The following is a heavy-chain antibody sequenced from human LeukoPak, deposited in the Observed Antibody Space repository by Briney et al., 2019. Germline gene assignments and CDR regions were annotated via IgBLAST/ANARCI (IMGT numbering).Heavy chain of an antibody. CDR1: GGSIISSSYY. CDR3: ARDGSYYEDAFDI. Sequence: SETLSLTCTVSGGSIISSSYYWGWIRQPPGKGLEWIGSIYYSGSTYYNPSLKSRVTISVDTSKNQFSLKLSSVTAADTAVYYCARDGSYYEDAFDIWGQGTMVTVSS. J-gene: IGHJ3*02. V-gene: IGHV4-39*07. CDR2: IYYSGST. D-gene: IGHD1-26*01.